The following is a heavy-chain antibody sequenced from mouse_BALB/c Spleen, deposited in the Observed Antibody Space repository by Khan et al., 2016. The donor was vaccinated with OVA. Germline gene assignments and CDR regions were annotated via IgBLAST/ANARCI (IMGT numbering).Heavy chain of an antibody. CDR1: GYTFTDYA. D-gene: IGHD2-3*01. Sequence: QVQLQQSGPELVRPGVSVKISCKGSGYTFTDYAMYWVKQSHAKSLEWIGLISTYSGNTNYNQKFKGKATMTVDKSSSTAYMELARLTSEDSDIYYCARPAYDGYYDYWGQGTTLTVSS. V-gene: IGHV1S137*01. J-gene: IGHJ2*01. CDR3: ARPAYDGYYDY. CDR2: ISTYSGNT.